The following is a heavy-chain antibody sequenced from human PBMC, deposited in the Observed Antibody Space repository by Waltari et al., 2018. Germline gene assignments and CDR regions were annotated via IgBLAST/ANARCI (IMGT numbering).Heavy chain of an antibody. CDR1: GYTFTSYA. Sequence: QVQLVQSGAEVKKPGASVKVSCKASGYTFTSYAMHWVRQAPGQRLEWMGWINAGNGNTKYSQNFQGRVTITRDTSASTAYMELSSLRSEDTAVYYCARISGTSSYYYGMDVWGQGTTVTVSS. CDR2: INAGNGNT. V-gene: IGHV1-3*01. D-gene: IGHD3-10*01. CDR3: ARISGTSSYYYGMDV. J-gene: IGHJ6*02.